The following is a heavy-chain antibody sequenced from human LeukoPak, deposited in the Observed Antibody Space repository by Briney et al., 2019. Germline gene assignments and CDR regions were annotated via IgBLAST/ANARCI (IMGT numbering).Heavy chain of an antibody. D-gene: IGHD6-13*01. J-gene: IGHJ4*02. V-gene: IGHV3-30*18. CDR3: AKDQQVPAAGTWGSIEY. CDR2: ISYDGSNK. CDR1: GFTFSNYG. Sequence: QPGRSLRLSCAASGFTFSNYGMHWVRQAPGKGLEWVAVISYDGSNKYYVDSVKGRFTISRDNSKNALYLQMNSLRAEDTAVYYCAKDQQVPAAGTWGSIEYWGQGTLVTVSS.